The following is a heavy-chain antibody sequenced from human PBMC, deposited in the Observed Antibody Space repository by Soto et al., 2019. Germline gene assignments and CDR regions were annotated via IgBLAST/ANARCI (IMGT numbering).Heavy chain of an antibody. J-gene: IGHJ6*02. D-gene: IGHD5-18*01. Sequence: QVQLVQSGAEVKKPGASVKVSCKASGYTFTSYGISWVRQAPGQGLEWMGWISAYNGNTNYAQKLQGRVTMTTDTSTSAACRERRSLRSDDTAVYYCARDGVDTATGYYYGMDVWGQGTTVTVSS. V-gene: IGHV1-18*01. CDR2: ISAYNGNT. CDR3: ARDGVDTATGYYYGMDV. CDR1: GYTFTSYG.